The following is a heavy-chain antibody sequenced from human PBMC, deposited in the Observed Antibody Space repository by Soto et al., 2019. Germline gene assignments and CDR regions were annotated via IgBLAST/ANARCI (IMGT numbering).Heavy chain of an antibody. D-gene: IGHD3-22*01. CDR1: GGCISSGGYY. J-gene: IGHJ5*02. CDR2: IYYSGST. CDR3: ARGREGTHYYDSSGYYSSNWFDP. V-gene: IGHV4-31*03. Sequence: QVQLQESGPGLVKPSQTLSLTCTVSGGCISSGGYYWSWIRQHPGKGLEWIGYIYYSGSTYYNPSLKTRVTISVDTSKNQFSLQLSSVTAADTAVHYCARGREGTHYYDSSGYYSSNWFDPWGQGTLVTFSS.